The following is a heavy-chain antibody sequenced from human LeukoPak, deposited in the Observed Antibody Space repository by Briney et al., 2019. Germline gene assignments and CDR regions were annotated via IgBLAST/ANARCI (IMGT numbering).Heavy chain of an antibody. CDR1: GYTFTSYY. D-gene: IGHD4-17*01. J-gene: IGHJ4*02. Sequence: ASVNVSCKASGYTFTSYYVHWVRQAPGQGLEWMGIINPSVGRTTYAQKFQGRVTMTRDTSTSTVYMELSSLSSEDTAVYYCARDLGKTGDSGPTRFFHSWGQGILVTVSS. V-gene: IGHV1-46*01. CDR3: ARDLGKTGDSGPTRFFHS. CDR2: INPSVGRT.